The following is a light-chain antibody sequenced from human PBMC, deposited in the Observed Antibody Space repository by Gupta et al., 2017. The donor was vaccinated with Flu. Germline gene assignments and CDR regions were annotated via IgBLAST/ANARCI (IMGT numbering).Light chain of an antibody. CDR3: QRRRGLPMDT. CDR1: QYITRY. V-gene: IGKV3-11*01. J-gene: IGKJ2*01. CDR2: VAS. Sequence: ATLSLSPGDSACLSCRARQYITRYKALDRQQPGQPPRPLLLVASRRAAGIRDRVSVSGCGTDFTFTLRTRGAEDFAVGYCQRRRGLPMDTFGQGTKLE.